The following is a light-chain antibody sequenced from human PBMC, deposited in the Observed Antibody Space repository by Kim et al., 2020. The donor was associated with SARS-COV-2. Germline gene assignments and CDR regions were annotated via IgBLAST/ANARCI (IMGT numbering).Light chain of an antibody. Sequence: SALPGQTARTTCSGDVLAKKYARWFQKKPGPAPVLVFYKDNGRPSGIPELFSGSSSGTAVTLTISGAQVEDEADYYCYSAVDNNWVFGGGTQLTVL. CDR1: VLAKKY. V-gene: IGLV3-27*01. CDR3: YSAVDNNWV. CDR2: KDN. J-gene: IGLJ3*02.